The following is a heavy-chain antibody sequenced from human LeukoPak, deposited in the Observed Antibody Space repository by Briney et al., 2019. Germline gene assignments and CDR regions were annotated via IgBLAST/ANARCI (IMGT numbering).Heavy chain of an antibody. J-gene: IGHJ4*02. Sequence: ASVKVSCKASGGTFSSYATSWVRQAPGQGLEWMGGIIPIFGTANYAQKFQGRVTITADESTSTAYMELSSLRSEDTAVYYCARVIIGPVAGNKFDYWGQGTLVTVSS. D-gene: IGHD6-19*01. CDR1: GGTFSSYA. CDR2: IIPIFGTA. V-gene: IGHV1-69*01. CDR3: ARVIIGPVAGNKFDY.